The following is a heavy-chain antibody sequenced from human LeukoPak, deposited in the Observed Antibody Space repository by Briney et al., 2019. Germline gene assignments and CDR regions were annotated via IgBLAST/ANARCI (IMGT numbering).Heavy chain of an antibody. Sequence: GGSLRLSCAASGFTLSNYWVHWVRQVPGKGLVWVSRINSDGRRTTYADSVKGRFTISRDNAKSTLYLQMNSLRTDDTAVYYCAKTTGRADFSSDGGYYGLDVWGQGTAVTVSS. CDR1: GFTLSNYW. D-gene: IGHD4-4*01. CDR3: AKTTGRADFSSDGGYYGLDV. CDR2: INSDGRRT. V-gene: IGHV3-74*01. J-gene: IGHJ6*02.